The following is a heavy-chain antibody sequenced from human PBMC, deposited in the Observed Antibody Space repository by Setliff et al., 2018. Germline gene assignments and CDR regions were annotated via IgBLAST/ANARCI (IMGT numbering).Heavy chain of an antibody. D-gene: IGHD6-13*01. Sequence: ASVKVSCKASGYTFTESIVSWVRQAPGQGLEWLGWIGVYSGNTYTAQRFQGRVTMTRDTSTSTVYMEFSSLRFDDTAVYYCARAGVAAAGRKGIFEYWGQGTLVTVSS. CDR1: GYTFTESI. CDR3: ARAGVAAAGRKGIFEY. CDR2: IGVYSGNT. J-gene: IGHJ4*02. V-gene: IGHV1-18*01.